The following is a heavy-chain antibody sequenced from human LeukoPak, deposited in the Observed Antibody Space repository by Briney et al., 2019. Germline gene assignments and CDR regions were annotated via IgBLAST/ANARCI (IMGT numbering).Heavy chain of an antibody. J-gene: IGHJ4*02. D-gene: IGHD5-12*01. V-gene: IGHV3-23*01. CDR3: ARISRGYSGYDTSDY. Sequence: GGSLRCSCAASGFTFSSYALSWVRQAPGKGLEWVSAISGSGGSTYYADSVKGRFTISRDNSKNTLYLQMNSLRAEDTAVYYCARISRGYSGYDTSDYWGQGTLVTVSS. CDR2: ISGSGGST. CDR1: GFTFSSYA.